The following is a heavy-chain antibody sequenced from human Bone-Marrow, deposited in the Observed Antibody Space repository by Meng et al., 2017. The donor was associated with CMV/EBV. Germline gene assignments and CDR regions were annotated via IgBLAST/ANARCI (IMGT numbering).Heavy chain of an antibody. V-gene: IGHV3-11*01. J-gene: IGHJ4*02. Sequence: GESLKISCAASGFTFSDYYMSWIRQAPGKGLEWVSYISSSGSTIYYADSVKGRFTISRDNAKNSLYLQMNSLRAEDTAVYYCVPYCSRTSCYRVFDYWGQGTLVTVSS. CDR3: VPYCSRTSCYRVFDY. D-gene: IGHD2-2*02. CDR2: ISSSGSTI. CDR1: GFTFSDYY.